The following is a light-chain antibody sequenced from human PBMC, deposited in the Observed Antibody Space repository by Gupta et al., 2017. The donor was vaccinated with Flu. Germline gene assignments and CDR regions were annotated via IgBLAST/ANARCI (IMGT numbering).Light chain of an antibody. CDR1: QSVSSSY. Sequence: MALTQSPGTRSLFPGERATLPCRATQSVSSSYLAWYQQKPGQAPRLLIYGASSRATGIPDRFSGSGSGTDFTLTISRLEPEDFAVYYCQQYGSSLLTFGGGTKVEIK. CDR2: GAS. J-gene: IGKJ4*01. V-gene: IGKV3-20*01. CDR3: QQYGSSLLT.